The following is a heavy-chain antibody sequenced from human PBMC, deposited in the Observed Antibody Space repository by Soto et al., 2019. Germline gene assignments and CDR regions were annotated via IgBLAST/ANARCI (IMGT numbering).Heavy chain of an antibody. CDR2: IYPGDSDT. V-gene: IGHV5-51*01. Sequence: GESLKISCKGSGYSFTSYWIGWGRQMPGKGLEWMGIIYPGDSDTRYSPSFQGQVTISADKSISTAYLQWSSLKASDTAMYYCARHDVAAYYYMYGWGKGTTVPVSS. J-gene: IGHJ6*03. CDR3: ARHDVAAYYYMYG. CDR1: GYSFTSYW. D-gene: IGHD5-12*01.